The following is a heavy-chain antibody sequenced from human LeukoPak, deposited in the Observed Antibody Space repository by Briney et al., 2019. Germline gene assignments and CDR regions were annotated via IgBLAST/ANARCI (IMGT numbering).Heavy chain of an antibody. V-gene: IGHV4-34*01. CDR3: ARRAQRITMVRAKFGVDWFDP. D-gene: IGHD3-10*01. Sequence: PSETLSLTCAVYGGSFSGYYWSWIRQPPGKGLEWIGEINHSGSTNYNPSLKSRVTISVDTSKNQFSLKLSSVTPADTAVYYCARRAQRITMVRAKFGVDWFDPWGQGTLVTVSS. CDR1: GGSFSGYY. J-gene: IGHJ5*02. CDR2: INHSGST.